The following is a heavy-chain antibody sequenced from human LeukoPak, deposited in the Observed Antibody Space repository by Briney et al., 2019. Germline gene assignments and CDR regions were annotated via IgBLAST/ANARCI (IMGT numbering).Heavy chain of an antibody. J-gene: IGHJ4*02. CDR3: ARYREGIVVVDLFDY. V-gene: IGHV3-11*04. CDR1: GFTFSDYY. Sequence: KTGGSLRLSCAASGFTFSDYYMSWIRQAPGKGLEWVSYISSSGSTIYYADSVKGRFTISRDNAKNSLYLQMNSLRAEDTAVYYCARYREGIVVVDLFDYWGQGTLVTVSS. CDR2: ISSSGSTI. D-gene: IGHD3-22*01.